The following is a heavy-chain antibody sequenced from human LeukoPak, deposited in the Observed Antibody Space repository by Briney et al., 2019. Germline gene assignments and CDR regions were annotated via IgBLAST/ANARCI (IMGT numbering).Heavy chain of an antibody. CDR3: ARGPPQTYFHGNGYYYFDY. Sequence: PSETLSLTCAVYGGSFSGYFWTWIRQPPGKGLEWIGEITHSGSTNYNPSLKSRVIISTATSNNQFSLKLSSVTAADTAVYYCARGPPQTYFHGNGYYYFDYWGQGTLVTVSS. CDR1: GGSFSGYF. J-gene: IGHJ4*02. V-gene: IGHV4-34*01. CDR2: ITHSGST. D-gene: IGHD3-22*01.